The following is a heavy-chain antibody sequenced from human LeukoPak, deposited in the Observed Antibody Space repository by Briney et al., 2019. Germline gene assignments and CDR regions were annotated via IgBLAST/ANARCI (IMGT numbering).Heavy chain of an antibody. V-gene: IGHV1-18*01. CDR1: GYTFTSYG. CDR2: ISAYNGNT. CDR3: ARERYSYGAFDY. J-gene: IGHJ4*02. D-gene: IGHD5-18*01. Sequence: ASVKVSCKASGYTFTSYGISWVRQAPGQGLEWMGWISAYNGNTNYAQKLQGRVTMTTDTSTSTAYMGLRSLRSDDTAVYYCARERYSYGAFDYWGQGTLVTVSS.